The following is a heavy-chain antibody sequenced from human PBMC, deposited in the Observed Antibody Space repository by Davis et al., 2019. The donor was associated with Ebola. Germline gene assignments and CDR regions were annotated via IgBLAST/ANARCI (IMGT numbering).Heavy chain of an antibody. CDR2: ISAYNGNT. J-gene: IGHJ4*02. V-gene: IGHV1-18*03. Sequence: ASVKVSCKASGYTLTSYGISWVRQAPGKGLEWMGWISAYNGNTNYAQKLQGSVTMTTDTTTSTAYMALRRLRSDDMAVYYCARDQWGGSYFYWGQGTLVTVAS. CDR1: GYTLTSYG. D-gene: IGHD1-26*01. CDR3: ARDQWGGSYFY.